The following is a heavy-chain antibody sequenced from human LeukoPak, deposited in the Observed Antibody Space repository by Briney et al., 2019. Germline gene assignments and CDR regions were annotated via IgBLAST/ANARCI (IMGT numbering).Heavy chain of an antibody. V-gene: IGHV2-70*11. CDR1: GFSLSTSGMC. CDR3: ARMHVATSLDAFDI. D-gene: IGHD5-12*01. CDR2: IDWDDGK. J-gene: IGHJ3*02. Sequence: SGPTLVNPTQTLTLTCTFSGFSLSTSGMCVSWIRQPPGKALEWLARIDWDDGKYYSTSLKTRLTISKDTSKNQVVLTMTNMDPVDTATYYCARMHVATSLDAFDIWGQGTMVTVSS.